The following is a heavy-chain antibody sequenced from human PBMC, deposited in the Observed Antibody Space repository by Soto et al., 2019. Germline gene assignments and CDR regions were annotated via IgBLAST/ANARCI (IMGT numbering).Heavy chain of an antibody. Sequence: SVKVSCKASGGTFSSYAISWVRQAPGQGLEWMGGIIPIFGTANYAQTFQGRVTITADESTSTAYMELSSLRSEDTAVYYCAGVGPATHNYYYYGMDVWGQGTTVTVS. CDR1: GGTFSSYA. J-gene: IGHJ6*02. CDR3: AGVGPATHNYYYYGMDV. CDR2: IIPIFGTA. V-gene: IGHV1-69*13. D-gene: IGHD1-26*01.